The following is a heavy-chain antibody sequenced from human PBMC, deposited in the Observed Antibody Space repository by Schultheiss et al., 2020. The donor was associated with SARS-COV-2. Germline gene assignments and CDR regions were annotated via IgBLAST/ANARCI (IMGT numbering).Heavy chain of an antibody. J-gene: IGHJ5*02. Sequence: SETLSLTCAVSGGSISSSNWWSWIRQHPGKGLEWIGYIYYSGSTYYNPSLKSRVTISVDRSKNQFSLKLSSVTAADTAVYYCARGEQNCSSTSCYGDWFDPWGQGTLVTV. CDR1: GGSISSSNW. V-gene: IGHV4-28*03. CDR2: IYYSGST. CDR3: ARGEQNCSSTSCYGDWFDP. D-gene: IGHD2-2*01.